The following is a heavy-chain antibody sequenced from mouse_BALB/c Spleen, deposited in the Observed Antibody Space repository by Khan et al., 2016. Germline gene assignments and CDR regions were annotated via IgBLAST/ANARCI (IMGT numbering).Heavy chain of an antibody. CDR3: APSYGSIYSMDY. J-gene: IGHJ4*01. V-gene: IGHV14-3*02. Sequence: VQLQQSGAELVKPGASVKLSCTVSGFNIKDTYIHRVKQRPEQGLEWIGRIDPANGHTKYDPKFQGKATITADTSSNTAYLQLSSLTSEDTAVYYCAPSYGSIYSMDYWGQGTSVTVSS. CDR1: GFNIKDTY. D-gene: IGHD1-1*01. CDR2: IDPANGHT.